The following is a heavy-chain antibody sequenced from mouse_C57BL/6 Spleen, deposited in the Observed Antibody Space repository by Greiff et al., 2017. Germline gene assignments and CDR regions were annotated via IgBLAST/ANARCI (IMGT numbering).Heavy chain of an antibody. J-gene: IGHJ2*01. V-gene: IGHV1-19*01. CDR3: ARECPNWAYFDY. CDR2: INPYNGGT. Sequence: VQLQQSGPVLVKPGASVKMSCKASGYTFTDYYMNWVKQSHGKSLEWIGVINPYNGGTSYNQKFKGKATLTVDKSSSTAYMELNSLTSEDSAVYYCARECPNWAYFDYWGQGTTLTVSS. D-gene: IGHD6-1*01. CDR1: GYTFTDYY.